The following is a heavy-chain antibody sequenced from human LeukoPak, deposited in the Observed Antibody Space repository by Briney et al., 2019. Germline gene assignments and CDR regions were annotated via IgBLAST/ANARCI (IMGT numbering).Heavy chain of an antibody. CDR1: GDSVFSNSAA. V-gene: IGHV6-1*01. CDR2: TYYRSKWYN. CDR3: AREDNWNDVGWFDP. J-gene: IGHJ5*02. D-gene: IGHD1-1*01. Sequence: SQTLSLTCAISGDSVFSNSAAWNWIRQSPSRGLEWLGRTYYRSKWYNDYAVTVKSRITINPDTSKNQFSMQLNSVTPEDTAVYYCAREDNWNDVGWFDPWGQGTQVTVSS.